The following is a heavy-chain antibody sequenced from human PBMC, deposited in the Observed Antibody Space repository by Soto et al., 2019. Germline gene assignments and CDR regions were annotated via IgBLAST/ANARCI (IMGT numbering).Heavy chain of an antibody. CDR2: IYYSGST. CDR1: GGSVSSASYY. CDR3: ARDGHDILTGDYSDY. J-gene: IGHJ4*02. Sequence: PSETLSLTCTVSGGSVSSASYYCTWIRQSPGKGLEWIGHIYYSGSTNYNPSLKSRLTISVDTSKNQFSLKLSSVTAADTAVYYCARDGHDILTGDYSDYWGQGTLVTVSS. D-gene: IGHD3-9*01. V-gene: IGHV4-61*01.